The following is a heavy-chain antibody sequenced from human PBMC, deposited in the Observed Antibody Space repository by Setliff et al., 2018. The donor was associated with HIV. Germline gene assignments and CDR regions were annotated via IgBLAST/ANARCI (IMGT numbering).Heavy chain of an antibody. CDR3: ARGIPGS. CDR1: GFNVSHNY. J-gene: IGHJ4*02. Sequence: LRLSCAASGFNVSHNYMTWVRQAPGKGLEWVYIIYSDGTTYYADSVKGRFTISRDESKNTLFLRMNSLRVEDTAMYYCARGIPGSWGQGTLVTVSS. CDR2: IYSDGTT. D-gene: IGHD2-2*02. V-gene: IGHV3-53*01.